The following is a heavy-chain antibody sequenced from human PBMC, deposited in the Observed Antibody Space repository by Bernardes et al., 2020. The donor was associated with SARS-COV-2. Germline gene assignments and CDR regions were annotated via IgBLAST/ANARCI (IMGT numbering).Heavy chain of an antibody. CDR2: IYYSGST. J-gene: IGHJ4*02. Sequence: SEPLSLTCTVSGGSISSYYWSWIRQPPGKGLEWIGYIYYSGSTNYNPSLKSRVTISVDTSKNQFSLKLSSVTAADTAVYYCARGTIAAAGQFDYWGQGTLVTVSS. D-gene: IGHD6-13*01. CDR1: GGSISSYY. CDR3: ARGTIAAAGQFDY. V-gene: IGHV4-59*01.